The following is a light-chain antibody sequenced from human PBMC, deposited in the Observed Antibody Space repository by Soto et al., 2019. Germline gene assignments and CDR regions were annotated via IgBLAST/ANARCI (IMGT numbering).Light chain of an antibody. Sequence: EIVMTQSPATLSVSPGERATLSCRASQSITNNLAWYQQKLGQAPRLLISGASTRATGIPARCSGSGSGTEFTLTINSLQSEDFAVYFCQQYNNWPPSFGPGTKMDFK. CDR3: QQYNNWPPS. CDR2: GAS. J-gene: IGKJ3*01. V-gene: IGKV3-15*01. CDR1: QSITNN.